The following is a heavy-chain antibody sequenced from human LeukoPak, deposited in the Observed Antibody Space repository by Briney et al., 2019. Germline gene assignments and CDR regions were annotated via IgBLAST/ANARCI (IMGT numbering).Heavy chain of an antibody. J-gene: IGHJ4*02. D-gene: IGHD1-26*01. CDR3: ARGYMGATSYFDY. CDR2: ISALNGNT. V-gene: IGHV1-18*01. Sequence: GASVKVSCEASGYTFTTYGFSWVRQAPGQGLEWMGWISALNGNTNYAHKFQGRVTLTTDTSTSTAYMELRSLRSDDTAVYYCARGYMGATSYFDYWGQGTLVTVSS. CDR1: GYTFTTYG.